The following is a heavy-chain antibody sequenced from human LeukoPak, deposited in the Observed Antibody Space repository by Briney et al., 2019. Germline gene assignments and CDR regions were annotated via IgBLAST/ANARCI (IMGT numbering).Heavy chain of an antibody. J-gene: IGHJ4*02. CDR2: INPSGGST. D-gene: IGHD7-27*01. Sequence: GASVKVSCKTSGYTFTSCYMHWVRKAPGQGLEWMGIINPSGGSTSYAQKFQGRVTMTRDTSTSTVYMELSSLRSEDTAVYYCARDSPLTGSLDYWGQGTLVTVSS. CDR1: GYTFTSCY. V-gene: IGHV1-46*01. CDR3: ARDSPLTGSLDY.